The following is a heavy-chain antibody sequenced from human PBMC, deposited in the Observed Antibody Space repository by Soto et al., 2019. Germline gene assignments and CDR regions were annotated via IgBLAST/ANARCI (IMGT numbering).Heavy chain of an antibody. CDR1: GGTFSSYA. Sequence: SVKVSCKASGGTFSSYAISWVRQAPGQGLEWMGGIIPIFGTANYAQKFQGRVTITADESTSTAYMELSSLRSEDTAVYYCASGSSGSYYKGPFDYWGQGTMVTVSS. J-gene: IGHJ4*02. CDR2: IIPIFGTA. CDR3: ASGSSGSYYKGPFDY. V-gene: IGHV1-69*13. D-gene: IGHD3-10*01.